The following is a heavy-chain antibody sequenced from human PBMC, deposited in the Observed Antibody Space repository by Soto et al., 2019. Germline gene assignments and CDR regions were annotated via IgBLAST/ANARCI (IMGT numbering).Heavy chain of an antibody. CDR2: ISGGSSST. D-gene: IGHD3-10*01. Sequence: GGSLRLSCAASGFTFSSYVLTWIRQAPGQGLEWVSAISGGSSSTYYADSAKGRFTISRDNSKNTLYLQLNSLRVDDTAVYYCAKGSRSAYPYYLDYWGQGTLVTVSS. J-gene: IGHJ4*02. V-gene: IGHV3-23*01. CDR1: GFTFSSYV. CDR3: AKGSRSAYPYYLDY.